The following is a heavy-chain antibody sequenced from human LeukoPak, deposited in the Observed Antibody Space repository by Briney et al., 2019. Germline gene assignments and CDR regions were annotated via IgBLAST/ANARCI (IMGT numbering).Heavy chain of an antibody. CDR1: GGSISTGDYY. D-gene: IGHD3-10*01. J-gene: IGHJ4*02. CDR3: AGGITRFDY. Sequence: SETLSLTCAVSGGSISTGDYYRRWIRQPPGKGLEWIGYIYYSGGTYQNTSLKSRLTISVDTSRSQFSLKLNSVTDADTAVYYCAGGITRFDYWGQGTLVTVSS. CDR2: IYYSGGT. V-gene: IGHV4-30-4*01.